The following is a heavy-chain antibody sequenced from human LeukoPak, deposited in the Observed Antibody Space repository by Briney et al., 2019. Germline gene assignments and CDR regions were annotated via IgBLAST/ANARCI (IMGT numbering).Heavy chain of an antibody. Sequence: SVKVSCKASGGTFSSYAISWVRQAPGQGLEWMGGIIPIFGTANYAQKFQGRVTITADKSTSTAYMELSSLRSEDTAVYYCARGSSTDYCSSTSCYAVDYWGQGTLVTVSS. CDR2: IIPIFGTA. CDR1: GGTFSSYA. D-gene: IGHD2-2*01. CDR3: ARGSSTDYCSSTSCYAVDY. V-gene: IGHV1-69*06. J-gene: IGHJ4*02.